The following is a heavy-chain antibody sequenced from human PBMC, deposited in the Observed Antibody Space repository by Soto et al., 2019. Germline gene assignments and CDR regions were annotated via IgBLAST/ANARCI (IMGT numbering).Heavy chain of an antibody. D-gene: IGHD1-1*01. CDR3: ARPRSYNDY. V-gene: IGHV3-21*01. J-gene: IGHJ4*02. CDR2: ISSSSSYI. Sequence: EVQLLESGGGLVQPGGSLRLSCAASGFTFSSYALSWVRQAPGKGLEWVSSISSSSSYIYYADSVKGRFTISRDNAKNSLYLQMNSLRAEDTAVYYCARPRSYNDYWGQGTLVTVSS. CDR1: GFTFSSYA.